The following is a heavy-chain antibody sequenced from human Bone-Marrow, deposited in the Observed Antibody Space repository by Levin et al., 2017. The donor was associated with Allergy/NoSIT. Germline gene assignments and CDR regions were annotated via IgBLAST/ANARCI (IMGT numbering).Heavy chain of an antibody. J-gene: IGHJ3*02. D-gene: IGHD5-18*01. Sequence: PGGSLRLSCAASRATFNTYVMSWVRQAPGKGLEWVSGISGSGGRIDFADSVKGRFTISRDNSKNTLYLQMNSLKADDTAVYYCAQVGDGFSYDYGAFDIWGRGTMVTVSS. CDR3: AQVGDGFSYDYGAFDI. CDR1: RATFNTYV. CDR2: ISGSGGRI. V-gene: IGHV3-23*01.